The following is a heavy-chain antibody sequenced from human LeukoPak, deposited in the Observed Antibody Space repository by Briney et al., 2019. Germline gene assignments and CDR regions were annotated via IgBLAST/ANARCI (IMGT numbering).Heavy chain of an antibody. CDR2: ISSSGATI. J-gene: IGHJ6*02. V-gene: IGHV3-48*03. D-gene: IGHD1-26*01. Sequence: PGGSLRLSCATSGFTFRDYEMNWVRQAPGKGLEWVSYISSSGATIYYADSVKGRFTISRDNSKNTLYLQMNSLRAEDTAVYYCARGNSGSSYVEYYYGMDVWGQGTTVTVPS. CDR3: ARGNSGSSYVEYYYGMDV. CDR1: GFTFRDYE.